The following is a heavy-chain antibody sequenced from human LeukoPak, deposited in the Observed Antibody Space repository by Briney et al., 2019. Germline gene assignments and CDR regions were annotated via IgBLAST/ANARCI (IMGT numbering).Heavy chain of an antibody. CDR2: ISAYNGNT. V-gene: IGHV1-18*01. Sequence: ASVKVSCKASGYTFTSYGISWVRQAPGQGLEWMGWISAYNGNTNYAQKLQGRVTMTTDTSTSTAYMELRSLRSDDTAVYYCARVEIDFCFATAVNNWFDPWGQGTLVTVSS. D-gene: IGHD3-3*01. CDR1: GYTFTSYG. CDR3: ARVEIDFCFATAVNNWFDP. J-gene: IGHJ5*02.